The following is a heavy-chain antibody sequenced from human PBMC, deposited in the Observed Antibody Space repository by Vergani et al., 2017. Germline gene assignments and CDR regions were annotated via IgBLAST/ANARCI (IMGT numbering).Heavy chain of an antibody. J-gene: IGHJ4*02. Sequence: EVQLLESGGGLVQPGGSLRLSCAASGFTFSSYAMSWVRQAPGKGLEWVSAISGSGGSTYYADSVKGRITISRDNSKNTLYLQMNSLRAEDTAVYYCAKSGLPKQWLAYYFDYWGQGTLVTVSS. CDR2: ISGSGGST. V-gene: IGHV3-23*01. CDR3: AKSGLPKQWLAYYFDY. CDR1: GFTFSSYA. D-gene: IGHD6-19*01.